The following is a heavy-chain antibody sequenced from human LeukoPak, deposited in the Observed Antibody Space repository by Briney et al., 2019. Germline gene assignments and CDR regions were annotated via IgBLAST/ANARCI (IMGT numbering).Heavy chain of an antibody. D-gene: IGHD3-22*01. CDR3: ARDTAPMVITTYFDY. CDR1: GFTLSSYS. Sequence: GGSLRLSCAVSGFTLSSYSMNWVRQAPGKGLEWVSSISSSSSYIYYADSVKGRFTISRDNAKNSLYLQMNSLRAEDTAVYYCARDTAPMVITTYFDYWGQGTLVTVSS. J-gene: IGHJ4*02. V-gene: IGHV3-21*01. CDR2: ISSSSSYI.